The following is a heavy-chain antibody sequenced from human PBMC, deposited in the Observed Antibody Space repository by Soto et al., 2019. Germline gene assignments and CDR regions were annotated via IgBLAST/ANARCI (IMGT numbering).Heavy chain of an antibody. D-gene: IGHD4-17*01. Sequence: GGSLRLSCEGSGFNFRNFNMIWVRQAPGKGLEWVSSVSGSSSYIYYADSVKGRFTVSRDSANNLVFLQMNGLRPEDTAMYYCARDLRGHYGPWGQGTMVTVSS. CDR3: ARDLRGHYGP. CDR1: GFNFRNFN. V-gene: IGHV3-21*06. CDR2: VSGSSSYI. J-gene: IGHJ3*01.